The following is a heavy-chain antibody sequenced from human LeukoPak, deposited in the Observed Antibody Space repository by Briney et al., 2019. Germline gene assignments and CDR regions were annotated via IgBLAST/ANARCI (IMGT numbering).Heavy chain of an antibody. Sequence: SETLSLTCAVYGGSFSGYYWSWIRQPPGKGLEWIGEINHSGSTNYNPSLKSRVTISVDTSKNQFSLKLSSVTAADTAVYYCARFSYYYDSSRSFQHWGQGTLVTVSS. CDR2: INHSGST. CDR3: ARFSYYYDSSRSFQH. J-gene: IGHJ1*01. D-gene: IGHD3-22*01. V-gene: IGHV4-34*01. CDR1: GGSFSGYY.